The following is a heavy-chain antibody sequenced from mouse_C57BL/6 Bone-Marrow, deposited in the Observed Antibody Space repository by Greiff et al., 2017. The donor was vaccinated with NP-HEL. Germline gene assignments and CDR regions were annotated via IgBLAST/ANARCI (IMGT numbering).Heavy chain of an antibody. J-gene: IGHJ1*03. CDR1: GFTFSDFY. CDR2: SRNKANDYTT. Sequence: EVQRVESGGGLVQSGRSLRLSCATSGFTFSDFYMEWVRQAPGKGLEWIAASRNKANDYTTEYSASVKGRFIVSRDTSQSILYLQMNALRAEDTAIYYCARDPFDVWGTGTTVTVSS. V-gene: IGHV7-1*01. CDR3: ARDPFDV.